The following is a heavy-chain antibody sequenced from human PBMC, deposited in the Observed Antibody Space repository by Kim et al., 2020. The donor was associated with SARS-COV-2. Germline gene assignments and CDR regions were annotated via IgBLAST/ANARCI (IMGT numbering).Heavy chain of an antibody. CDR3: AVWLETNYYYYGMDV. Sequence: ASVKVSCKASGYTFTSYDINWVRQATGQGLEWMGWMNPNSGNTGYAQKFQGRVTMTRNTSISTAYMELSSLRSEDTAAYYCAVWLETNYYYYGMDVWGQGTTVTVSS. D-gene: IGHD6-19*01. V-gene: IGHV1-8*01. CDR2: MNPNSGNT. J-gene: IGHJ6*02. CDR1: GYTFTSYD.